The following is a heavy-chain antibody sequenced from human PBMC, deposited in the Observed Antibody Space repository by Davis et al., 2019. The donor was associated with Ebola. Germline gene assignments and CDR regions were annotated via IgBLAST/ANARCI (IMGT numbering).Heavy chain of an antibody. J-gene: IGHJ6*04. V-gene: IGHV1-46*01. D-gene: IGHD4-23*01. CDR1: GYTFTSYY. CDR2: INPSGGST. CDR3: ARDSQNGGYYGMDV. Sequence: SVTVSRQASGYTFTSYYMHWVRQASGQGLEWMGIINPSGGSTSYAQKFQGRVTMTRDTSTSTVYMELSSLRSEDTAVYYCARDSQNGGYYGMDVWGKGTTVTVSS.